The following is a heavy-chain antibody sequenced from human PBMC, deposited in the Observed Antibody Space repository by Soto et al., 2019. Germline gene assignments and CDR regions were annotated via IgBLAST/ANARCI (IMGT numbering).Heavy chain of an antibody. CDR2: ISGSGGAT. D-gene: IGHD2-8*01. Sequence: GSLLLACLVSGFIPSSYAMSWVRQAPGKGLEWVSGISGSGGATSYADSVKGRFTISRDNSKNTLYLQMNSLSAEDADIYYCAKDAIMVRSSFNYFDFWGQGALVTVSS. CDR3: AKDAIMVRSSFNYFDF. J-gene: IGHJ4*02. V-gene: IGHV3-23*01. CDR1: GFIPSSYA.